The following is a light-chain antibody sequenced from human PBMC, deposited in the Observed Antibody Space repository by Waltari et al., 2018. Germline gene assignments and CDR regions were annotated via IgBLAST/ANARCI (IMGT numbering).Light chain of an antibody. V-gene: IGKV3-20*01. CDR3: QHYLRLPAT. J-gene: IGKJ1*01. CDR1: QSVSRA. Sequence: EIVLTQSPGPLSLSPGERATLSCRAGQSVSRALAWYQQKPGQAPRLLIYGASNRATGIPDRFSGSGSGTDFSLTISSLEPEDFAVYYCQHYLRLPATFGQGTKVEIK. CDR2: GAS.